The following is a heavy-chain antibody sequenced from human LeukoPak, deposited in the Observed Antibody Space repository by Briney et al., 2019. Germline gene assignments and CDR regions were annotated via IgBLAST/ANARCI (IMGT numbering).Heavy chain of an antibody. CDR3: ARTARYYDFWSGYSRAFDI. CDR1: GYSISSGYY. Sequence: SETLSLTCNVSGYSISSGYYWGWIRQPPGKGLQWIGTIYHSGSTYYNPSLKSRVTISVDTSKNQFSLKVSSVTAADTAVYYCARTARYYDFWSGYSRAFDIWGQGTMVTVSS. J-gene: IGHJ3*02. D-gene: IGHD3-3*01. V-gene: IGHV4-38-2*02. CDR2: IYHSGST.